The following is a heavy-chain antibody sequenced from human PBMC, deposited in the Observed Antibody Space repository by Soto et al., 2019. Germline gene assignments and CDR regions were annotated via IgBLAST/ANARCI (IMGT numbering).Heavy chain of an antibody. V-gene: IGHV1-2*02. Sequence: ASLKVSCKSSGYTFTGYYMHWVRQAPGQGLEWMGWINPNSGGTNYAQKFQGRVTMTRDTSISTAYMELSRLRSDDTAVYYCARSLYYDSSGYYLGYFQHWGQGTLVTVSS. CDR1: GYTFTGYY. D-gene: IGHD3-22*01. CDR2: INPNSGGT. CDR3: ARSLYYDSSGYYLGYFQH. J-gene: IGHJ1*01.